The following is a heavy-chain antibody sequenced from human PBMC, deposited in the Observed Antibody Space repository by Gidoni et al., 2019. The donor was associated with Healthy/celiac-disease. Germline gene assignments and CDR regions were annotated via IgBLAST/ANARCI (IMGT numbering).Heavy chain of an antibody. CDR3: ARERGAIDY. J-gene: IGHJ4*02. CDR1: GFTFSSYW. CDR2: LKQDGSGK. D-gene: IGHD3-10*01. Sequence: EVQLVEPGGGLVQPGGSLRLSCAAAGFTFSSYWMSWVRQAPGKGLEGVANLKQDGSGKYFVDSVKGRFTISRDNAKNSLYLQMNSLRAEDTAVYYCARERGAIDYWGQGTLVTVSS. V-gene: IGHV3-7*03.